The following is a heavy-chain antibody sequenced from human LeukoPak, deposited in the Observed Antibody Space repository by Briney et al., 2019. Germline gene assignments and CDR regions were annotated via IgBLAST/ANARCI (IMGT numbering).Heavy chain of an antibody. V-gene: IGHV3-7*01. D-gene: IGHD3-10*01. CDR2: IKQDGSEK. CDR1: GFTFSSYW. CDR3: ARDLMGSYYISKPTFSDY. Sequence: GGSLRLSCAASGFTFSSYWMSWVRQAPGKGLEWVANIKQDGSEKYYVDSVKGRFTISRDNAKNSLYLQMNSLRAEDTAVYYCARDLMGSYYISKPTFSDYWGQGTLVTVSS. J-gene: IGHJ4*02.